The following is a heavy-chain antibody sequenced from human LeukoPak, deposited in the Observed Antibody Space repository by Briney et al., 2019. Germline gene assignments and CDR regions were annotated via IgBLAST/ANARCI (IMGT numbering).Heavy chain of an antibody. D-gene: IGHD3-3*01. V-gene: IGHV1-18*01. CDR2: ISGHNGNT. Sequence: ASVKVSCKASGYTFTSYGISWVRHAPGQGLGWMGWISGHNGNTNYAQKLQGRVTVTTDTSTSTAYLELRSLRSDDTAVYYCARDQRFLPKAFDIWGQGTMVTVSS. CDR1: GYTFTSYG. J-gene: IGHJ3*02. CDR3: ARDQRFLPKAFDI.